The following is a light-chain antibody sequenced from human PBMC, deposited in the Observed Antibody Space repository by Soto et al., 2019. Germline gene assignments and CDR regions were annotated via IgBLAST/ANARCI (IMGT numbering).Light chain of an antibody. J-gene: IGKJ2*01. Sequence: DIQMTQSPSSLSATVGDRVTITCRASQNIGTSLNWYQQKPGKAPTVLIYTASTLQSGVPSRFSGSGSGTDFTLTISSLQPEDSATYDCHQSYSSLVYNFGPGTKLEIK. CDR2: TAS. V-gene: IGKV1-39*01. CDR1: QNIGTS. CDR3: HQSYSSLVYN.